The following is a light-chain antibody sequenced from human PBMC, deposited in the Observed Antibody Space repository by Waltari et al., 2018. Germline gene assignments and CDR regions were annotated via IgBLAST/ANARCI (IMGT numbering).Light chain of an antibody. J-gene: IGLJ1*01. Sequence: QSGLTHPASVSGSPGQSITIPCIGTRSDIGAYDYVSWYQQHPGKAPKPLIYDVRDRPSGGSHRFSGSKSGNAASLTISGLQAEDEATYYCSSPTTRSTQVFGSGTKVTV. CDR1: RSDIGAYDY. CDR3: SSPTTRSTQV. CDR2: DVR. V-gene: IGLV2-14*01.